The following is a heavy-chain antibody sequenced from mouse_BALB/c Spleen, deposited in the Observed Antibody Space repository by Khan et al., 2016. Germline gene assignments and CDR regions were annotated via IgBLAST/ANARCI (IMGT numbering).Heavy chain of an antibody. D-gene: IGHD2-4*01. CDR2: IRNKANGYTP. CDR1: GFTFTDYY. CDR3: ARDRGRLRGAMDY. V-gene: IGHV7-3*02. Sequence: EVELVESGGGLVQPGGSLRLSCATSGFTFTDYYMSWVRQPPGKALEWLGFIRNKANGYTPEYSASVQGRVTISRDNSQSILDLQMNTLRAEDSAIYYCARDRGRLRGAMDYGGQGTSVTVSS. J-gene: IGHJ4*01.